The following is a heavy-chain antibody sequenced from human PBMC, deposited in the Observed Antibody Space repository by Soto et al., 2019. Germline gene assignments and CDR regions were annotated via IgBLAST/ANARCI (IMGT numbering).Heavy chain of an antibody. V-gene: IGHV3-23*01. Sequence: GGSLRLSCAVSGFTVSNNYMSWVRQAPGKGLEWVSAISGSGVTTYYADSVKGRFTISRDNSKNTLYLQMNSLRAEDTALYYCVKDMVNWGQGTLVTVSS. D-gene: IGHD3-10*01. CDR1: GFTVSNNY. J-gene: IGHJ4*02. CDR2: ISGSGVTT. CDR3: VKDMVN.